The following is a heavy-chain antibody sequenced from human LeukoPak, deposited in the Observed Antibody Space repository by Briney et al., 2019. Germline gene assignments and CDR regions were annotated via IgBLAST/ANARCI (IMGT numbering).Heavy chain of an antibody. V-gene: IGHV3-20*04. CDR3: ARDNAEGSVKYSSSWFLNAFDI. Sequence: GGSLRLSCAASGFTFDDYGMSWVRQAPGKGLEWVSGINWNGGSTGYADSVKGRFTISRDNAKNSLYLQMNSLRSDDTAVYYCARDNAEGSVKYSSSWFLNAFDIWGQGTMVTVSS. D-gene: IGHD6-13*01. J-gene: IGHJ3*02. CDR1: GFTFDDYG. CDR2: INWNGGST.